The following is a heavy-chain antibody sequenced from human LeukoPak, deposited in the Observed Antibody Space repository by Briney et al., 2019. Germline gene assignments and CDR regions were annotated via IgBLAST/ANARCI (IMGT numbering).Heavy chain of an antibody. V-gene: IGHV1-69*01. D-gene: IGHD3-3*01. CDR2: FLPIFRTT. CDR1: GGTFSSYV. J-gene: IGHJ4*02. Sequence: SVKVSCKASGGTFSSYVINWVRQAPGQGLEWMGGFLPIFRTTNYAQKFQGRVTITADESTSTAYMELSSLRSEDTAVYYCASPVKYFDFWSGYPPFDYWGQGTLVTVSS. CDR3: ASPVKYFDFWSGYPPFDY.